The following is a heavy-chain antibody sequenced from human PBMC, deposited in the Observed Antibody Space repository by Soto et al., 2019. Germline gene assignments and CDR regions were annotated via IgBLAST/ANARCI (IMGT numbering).Heavy chain of an antibody. V-gene: IGHV3-23*01. Sequence: EVQLLESGGGLVQPGESPRLSCSASGFTFSSSAMSWVRQAPGEGLEWVSVISGSGDNTYYADSVRGRFTISRDNSNNALYLEMHSLRADDTAVYYCAKHVVVVTSNIDYWGQGTLVTVAS. CDR2: ISGSGDNT. CDR1: GFTFSSSA. CDR3: AKHVVVVTSNIDY. J-gene: IGHJ4*02. D-gene: IGHD2-15*01.